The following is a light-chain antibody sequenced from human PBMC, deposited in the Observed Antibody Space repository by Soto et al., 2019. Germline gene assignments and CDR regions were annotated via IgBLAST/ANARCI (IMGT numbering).Light chain of an antibody. CDR1: QDISGW. CDR3: QQYKNYSPLT. V-gene: IGKV1-5*01. Sequence: QSPATLSASIGDRVTITCRASQDISGWLAWYQQKPGKAPKVLIYDASSLESGVPLRFSGSGPGTEFTLTITSLQPDDFATYYCQQYKNYSPLTFGGGTKV. CDR2: DAS. J-gene: IGKJ4*01.